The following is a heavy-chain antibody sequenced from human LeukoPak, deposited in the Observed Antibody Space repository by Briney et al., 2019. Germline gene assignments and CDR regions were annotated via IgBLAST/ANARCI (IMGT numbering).Heavy chain of an antibody. J-gene: IGHJ5*02. V-gene: IGHV1-3*01. CDR3: ARASPYNWFDP. CDR1: GYTFTTYS. CDR2: INAANSDT. Sequence: ASVKVSCKASGYTFTTYSIHWVRQAPGHRLEWMGWINAANSDTKYSQRFQGRVTITRDTSASTAYMELSSLRSEDTAVYYCARASPYNWFDPWGQGTLVTVSS.